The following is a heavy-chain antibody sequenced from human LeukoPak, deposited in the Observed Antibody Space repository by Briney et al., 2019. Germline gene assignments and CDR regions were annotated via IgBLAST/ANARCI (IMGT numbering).Heavy chain of an antibody. CDR2: MNPNSGNT. D-gene: IGHD3-3*01. J-gene: IGHJ6*03. CDR1: GYTFTSYG. V-gene: IGHV1-8*01. Sequence: ASVKVSCEASGYTFTSYGINWVRQATGQGLEWMGWMNPNSGNTGYAQKFQGRVTMTRNTSISTAYMELSSLRSEDTAVYYCARVYYDFWSGYYSDGYYYMDVWGKGTTVTVSS. CDR3: ARVYYDFWSGYYSDGYYYMDV.